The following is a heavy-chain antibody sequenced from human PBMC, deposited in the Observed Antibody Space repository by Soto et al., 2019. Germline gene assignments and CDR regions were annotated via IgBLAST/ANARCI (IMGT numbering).Heavy chain of an antibody. D-gene: IGHD6-19*01. Sequence: GASVKVSCKASGYTFISYYMYWVRQAPGQGLEWMGIINPSGGTTTYAQKFQGRVTMTRDTSTSTIYMELSSLRSEDTAVYYCARLGGSGLLAAFDIWGQGTMVTVSS. J-gene: IGHJ3*02. CDR1: GYTFISYY. CDR3: ARLGGSGLLAAFDI. CDR2: INPSGGTT. V-gene: IGHV1-46*01.